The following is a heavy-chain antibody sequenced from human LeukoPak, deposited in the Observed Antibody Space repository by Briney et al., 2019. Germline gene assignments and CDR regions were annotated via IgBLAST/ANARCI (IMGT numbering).Heavy chain of an antibody. J-gene: IGHJ5*02. CDR1: GYTFTGYY. V-gene: IGHV1-2*02. CDR3: ATDRLTAVGATSDSFDP. CDR2: INPNSGGT. Sequence: ASVKVSCKASGYTFTGYYMHWVRQAPGQGLEWMGWINPNSGGTNYAQKFQGRVTMTRDTSISTAYMELSRLRSDDTAVYYCATDRLTAVGATSDSFDPWGQETLVTVSS. D-gene: IGHD1-26*01.